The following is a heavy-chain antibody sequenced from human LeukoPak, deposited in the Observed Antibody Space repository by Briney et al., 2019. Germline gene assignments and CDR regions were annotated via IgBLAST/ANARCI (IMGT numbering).Heavy chain of an antibody. CDR2: IKQDGSDK. V-gene: IGHV3-7*01. D-gene: IGHD2-21*01. CDR1: GFAFSNYW. J-gene: IGHJ3*02. Sequence: GGSLRLSCAASGFAFSNYWMSWVRQAPGKGLEWVANIKQDGSDKYHVDSVKGRFTISRDKAKNSLFLQMNSLRAEDTAVYYCVREHMWAFDIGGQGPMVTVP. CDR3: VREHMWAFDI.